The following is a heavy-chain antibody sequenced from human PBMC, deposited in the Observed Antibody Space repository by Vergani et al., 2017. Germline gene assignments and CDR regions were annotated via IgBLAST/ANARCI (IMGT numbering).Heavy chain of an antibody. CDR1: GGSISSSSYY. D-gene: IGHD2-15*01. CDR3: ARGIGVVVKWFDP. Sequence: QLQLQESGPGLVKPSETLSLTCTVSGGSISSSSYYWGWIRQPPGKGLEWIGSIYYSGSTYYNPSLKSRVTISVDTSKNQFSLKLSSVTSADTAVYYCARGIGVVVKWFDPWGQGTLVTVSS. CDR2: IYYSGST. J-gene: IGHJ5*02. V-gene: IGHV4-39*07.